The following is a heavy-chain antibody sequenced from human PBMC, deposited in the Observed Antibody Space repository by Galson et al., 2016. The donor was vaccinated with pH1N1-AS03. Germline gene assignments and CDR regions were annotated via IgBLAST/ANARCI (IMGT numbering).Heavy chain of an antibody. J-gene: IGHJ3*02. V-gene: IGHV1-24*01. CDR2: FDPEDDDI. CDR1: GYSLSDLS. D-gene: IGHD4-11*01. Sequence: SVKVSCKVSGYSLSDLSIHWVRQAPGRGLEWMGGFDPEDDDILYAQKFQGRVTMTEDTSTNTAYMEVSRLRSEDTAIYYCAQYSDSDEAFDSWRQGTMVTVSS. CDR3: AQYSDSDEAFDS.